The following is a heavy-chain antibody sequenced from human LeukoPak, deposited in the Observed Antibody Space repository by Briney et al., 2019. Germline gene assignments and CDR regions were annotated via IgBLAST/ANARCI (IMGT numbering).Heavy chain of an antibody. CDR3: AKDYLGGSYSFDY. CDR1: GFTFSSYG. Sequence: PGGSLRLSCAASGFTFSSYGMHWVRQAPGKGLEWVAVISYDGSNKYYADSVKGRFTISRDNSKNTLYLQMNSLRAEDTAVYYCAKDYLGGSYSFDYWGQGTLVTVSS. V-gene: IGHV3-30*18. CDR2: ISYDGSNK. J-gene: IGHJ4*02. D-gene: IGHD1-26*01.